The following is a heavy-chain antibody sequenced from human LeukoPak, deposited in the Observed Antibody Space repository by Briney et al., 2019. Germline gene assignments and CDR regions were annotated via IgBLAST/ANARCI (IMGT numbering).Heavy chain of an antibody. CDR2: IGISSGNT. Sequence: PGGSLRLSCAASDFIFIDYSMNWVRQAPGKGLEWISYIGISSGNTKYADSVKGRFTISRDKARNSLYLQMNSLRVEDTAMYYCARDHRYAFDNWGHGTLVTVSS. D-gene: IGHD5-12*01. V-gene: IGHV3-48*01. J-gene: IGHJ4*01. CDR1: DFIFIDYS. CDR3: ARDHRYAFDN.